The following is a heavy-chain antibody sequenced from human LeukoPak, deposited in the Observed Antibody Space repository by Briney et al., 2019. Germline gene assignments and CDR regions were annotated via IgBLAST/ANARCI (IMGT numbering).Heavy chain of an antibody. CDR2: ISAYNGNT. V-gene: IGHV1-18*01. CDR1: GYTFTSYG. Sequence: ASVKVSCKASGYTFTSYGISWVRQAPGQGLEWMGWISAYNGNTNYAQKLQGRVTMTTDTSTSTAYMELSSLRSEDTAVYYCARDPSMEGAFDIWGQGTMVTVSS. D-gene: IGHD3-3*01. CDR3: ARDPSMEGAFDI. J-gene: IGHJ3*02.